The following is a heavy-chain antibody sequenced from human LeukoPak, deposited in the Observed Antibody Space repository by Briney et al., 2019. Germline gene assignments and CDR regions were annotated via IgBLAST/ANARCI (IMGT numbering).Heavy chain of an antibody. V-gene: IGHV5-51*01. CDR1: GYRFTNYW. D-gene: IGHD4-17*01. CDR3: ARSRADGDYGGSFDF. J-gene: IGHJ4*02. CDR2: IYPGDSDT. Sequence: GESLKISCKGSGYRFTNYWIAWVRPMPGKGLEWMGIIYPGDSDTRDSPSCQGQVTFSADKSISTAYLRWSSLKASDTAMYYCARSRADGDYGGSFDFWGQGTLVTVSS.